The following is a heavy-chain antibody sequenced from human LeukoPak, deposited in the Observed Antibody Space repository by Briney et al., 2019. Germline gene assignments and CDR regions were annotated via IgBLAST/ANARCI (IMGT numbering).Heavy chain of an antibody. Sequence: SETLSLTCTVSGDSISSSTYYWGWIRQPPGKGLEWIGSIYYSGSTYNNPSLKSRVSISVDTSKNQFSLKLNSVTAADTAVYYCARVQRFGSWYFVQNWFDPWGQGTLVTVSS. D-gene: IGHD6-13*01. CDR3: ARVQRFGSWYFVQNWFDP. J-gene: IGHJ5*02. CDR2: IYYSGST. CDR1: GDSISSSTYY. V-gene: IGHV4-39*01.